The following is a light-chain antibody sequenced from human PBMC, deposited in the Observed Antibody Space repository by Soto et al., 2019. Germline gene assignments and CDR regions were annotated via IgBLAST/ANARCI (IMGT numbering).Light chain of an antibody. CDR1: SSDVGGYNY. Sequence: QSVLTQPPSASGSPGQSVSISFTGTSSDVGGYNYVSWYQQHPGKAPKLMIYEVNKRPSGVPDRFSGSKSGNTASLTVSGLQAEDEADYYCSSYAGSSNFFGTGTKVTVL. CDR2: EVN. J-gene: IGLJ1*01. V-gene: IGLV2-8*01. CDR3: SSYAGSSNF.